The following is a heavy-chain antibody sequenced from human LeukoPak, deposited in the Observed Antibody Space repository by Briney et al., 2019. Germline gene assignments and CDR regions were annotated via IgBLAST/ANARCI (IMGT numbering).Heavy chain of an antibody. CDR2: ISAYNGNT. CDR1: GYTFTSYG. V-gene: IGHV1-18*01. J-gene: IGHJ5*02. Sequence: ASVKVSCKASGYTFTSYGISWVRQAPGQGLEWMGWISAYNGNTNYAQKLQGRVTMTTDTSTSTAYMELSSLRSEDTAVYYCARHSSGWYGSGWFDPWGQGTLVTVSS. D-gene: IGHD6-19*01. CDR3: ARHSSGWYGSGWFDP.